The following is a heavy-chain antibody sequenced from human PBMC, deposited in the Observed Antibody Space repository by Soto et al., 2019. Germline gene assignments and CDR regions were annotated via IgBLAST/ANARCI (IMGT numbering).Heavy chain of an antibody. CDR1: GFTFSGYG. V-gene: IGHV3-33*01. CDR3: ARDGVGATTFFGYFDY. D-gene: IGHD1-26*01. J-gene: IGHJ4*02. Sequence: QVQLVESGGGVVQPGRSLRLSCAASGFTFSGYGMHWVRQAPGKGLEWVAITRHDGSNTYYADSVRGRFTISRDNSKNTLSLQMDRLRAEDTAVYYCARDGVGATTFFGYFDYWGQGTLVTVSS. CDR2: TRHDGSNT.